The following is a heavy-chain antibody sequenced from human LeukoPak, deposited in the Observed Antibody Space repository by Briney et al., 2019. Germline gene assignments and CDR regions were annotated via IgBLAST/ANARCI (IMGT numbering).Heavy chain of an antibody. D-gene: IGHD1-26*01. CDR3: ARENSGSYREFDY. V-gene: IGHV4-4*07. J-gene: IGHJ4*02. CDR1: GGSISGYY. Sequence: KSSETLSLTCTVSGGSISGYYWTWIRQPAGKGLEWIGRIYSSGSTTHNPSLKSRVTMSVDTSKSQFSLRMSSVTAADTAVYYCARENSGSYREFDYWGQGTLVTVSS. CDR2: IYSSGST.